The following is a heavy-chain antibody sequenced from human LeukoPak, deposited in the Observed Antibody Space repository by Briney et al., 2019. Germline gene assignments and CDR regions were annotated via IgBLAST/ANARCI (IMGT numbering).Heavy chain of an antibody. CDR1: SASISSYW. Sequence: SETLSLTCTVSSASISSYWWSWIRQPAGKGLEWIGRVYTSGSITYNPSLRSRVTMSLDTSKNLLSLKINSVTAADTAVYYCAGLYVWGKGTTVTISS. V-gene: IGHV4-4*07. CDR3: AGLYV. CDR2: VYTSGSI. J-gene: IGHJ6*04.